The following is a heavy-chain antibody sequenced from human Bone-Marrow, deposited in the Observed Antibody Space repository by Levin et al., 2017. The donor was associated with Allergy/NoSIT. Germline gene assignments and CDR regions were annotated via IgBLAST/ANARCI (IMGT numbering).Heavy chain of an antibody. J-gene: IGHJ4*02. CDR3: ARSSTRLCEGFDY. Sequence: SETLSLTCTVSGGSISSGGYYWGWVRQPPGKGLEWIGSIYYDGTTYYSPSLKSRVAVSLDTSKNQFSLKLTSVTDADTAIYYCARSSTRLCEGFDYWGQGMLVTVSS. D-gene: IGHD6-25*01. V-gene: IGHV4-39*01. CDR1: GGSISSGGYY. CDR2: IYYDGTT.